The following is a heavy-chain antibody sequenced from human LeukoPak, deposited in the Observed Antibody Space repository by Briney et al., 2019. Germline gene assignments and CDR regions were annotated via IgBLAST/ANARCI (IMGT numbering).Heavy chain of an antibody. Sequence: PSETLSLTCTVSGGSISSYYWSWIRQPPGKGLEWIGYIYYSGSTNYNPSLKSRVTISVDTSKNQFSLKLSSVTAADTAVYYCAKDRIILPAATSFDHWGQGTLVTVSS. CDR2: IYYSGST. J-gene: IGHJ4*02. CDR3: AKDRIILPAATSFDH. D-gene: IGHD2-2*01. CDR1: GGSISSYY. V-gene: IGHV4-59*01.